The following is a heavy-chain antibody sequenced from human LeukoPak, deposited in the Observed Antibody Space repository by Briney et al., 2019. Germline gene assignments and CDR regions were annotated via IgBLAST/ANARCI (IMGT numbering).Heavy chain of an antibody. CDR2: IQNSGST. CDR3: ARGYVMVDY. Sequence: PSETLSLTCTVSGGSISSYYWSWIRQAPGKGLEWIGYIQNSGSTNYNPSLKGRVTISVDTSRNQFSLRLSSVTAADTAVYYCARGYVMVDYWGQGTLVTVSS. D-gene: IGHD2-15*01. CDR1: GGSISSYY. J-gene: IGHJ4*02. V-gene: IGHV4-59*01.